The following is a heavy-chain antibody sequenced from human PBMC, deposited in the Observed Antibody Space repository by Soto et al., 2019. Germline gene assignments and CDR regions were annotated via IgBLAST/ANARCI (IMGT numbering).Heavy chain of an antibody. Sequence: SETLSLTCTVSGGSISSGDYYWSWIRQPPGKGLEWIGYIYYSGSTYYNPSLKSRVTISVDTPKNQFSLKLSSVTAADTAVYYCARERYYYDSSGSFFDYWGQGTLVTVSS. D-gene: IGHD3-22*01. J-gene: IGHJ4*02. CDR2: IYYSGST. V-gene: IGHV4-30-4*01. CDR1: GGSISSGDYY. CDR3: ARERYYYDSSGSFFDY.